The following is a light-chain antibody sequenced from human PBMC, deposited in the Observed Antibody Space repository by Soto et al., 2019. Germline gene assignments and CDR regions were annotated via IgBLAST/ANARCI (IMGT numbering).Light chain of an antibody. J-gene: IGLJ1*01. CDR1: SSDVGGYNY. CDR2: EVT. V-gene: IGLV2-8*01. CDR3: SSYAGSNNFDV. Sequence: QSALTQPPSASGSPGQSVTISCTGTSSDVGGYNYVSWYQQHPGKAPKLVIYEVTKRPSGVPDRFSGSKSGNTASLTVSGLQDEDEADYYCSSYAGSNNFDVFGPGTKLTVL.